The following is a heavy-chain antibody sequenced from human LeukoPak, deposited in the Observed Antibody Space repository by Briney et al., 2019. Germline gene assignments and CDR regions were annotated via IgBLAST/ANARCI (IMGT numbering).Heavy chain of an antibody. V-gene: IGHV1-58*01. CDR3: ARDQDGYTDY. CDR2: IVVGSGNT. D-gene: IGHD5-24*01. J-gene: IGHJ4*02. Sequence: SVKVSCKASGFTFTSSALQWVRQARGHRLEWIGWIVVGSGNTNYAQKFQERVTITRDMSTSTAYMELSSLRSEDTAVYYCARDQDGYTDYWGQGTLVTVSS. CDR1: GFTFTSSA.